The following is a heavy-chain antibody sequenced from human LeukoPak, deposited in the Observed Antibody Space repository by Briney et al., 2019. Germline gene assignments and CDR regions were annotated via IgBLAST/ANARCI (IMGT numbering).Heavy chain of an antibody. CDR2: ITSSSTYI. CDR1: GFTFSSYA. J-gene: IGHJ6*03. Sequence: GGSLRLSCAASGFTFSSYAMSWVRQAPGKGLEWVSSITSSSTYIYHADSVKGRFTISRDNAKNSLYLQMNSLRPEDTAVYYCARDPYSGNYGGYYYYYMDVWGKGTTVTISS. V-gene: IGHV3-21*01. D-gene: IGHD1-26*01. CDR3: ARDPYSGNYGGYYYYYMDV.